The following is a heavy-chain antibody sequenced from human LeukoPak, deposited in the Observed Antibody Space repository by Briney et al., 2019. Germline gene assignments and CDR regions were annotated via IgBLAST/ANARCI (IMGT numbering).Heavy chain of an antibody. CDR3: ARDSSGYCSMGAFDI. CDR1: GFTFSSYS. Sequence: GGSLRLSCAASGFTFSSYSMNWVRQAPGKGLEWVSSISSSSSYIYYADSVKGRFTISRDNAKNSLYLQMNSLRAEDTAVYYCARDSSGYCSMGAFDIWGQGTMVTVSS. CDR2: ISSSSSYI. J-gene: IGHJ3*02. D-gene: IGHD3-22*01. V-gene: IGHV3-21*01.